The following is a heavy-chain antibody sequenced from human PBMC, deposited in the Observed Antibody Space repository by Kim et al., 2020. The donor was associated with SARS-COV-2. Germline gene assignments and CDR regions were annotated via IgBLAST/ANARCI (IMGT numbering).Heavy chain of an antibody. V-gene: IGHV3-30*04. J-gene: IGHJ4*02. CDR3: ARARGSSTMRIGPDY. Sequence: DAVKGRFTISRDNSKNTLYLQRNSLRAEDTAVYYCARARGSSTMRIGPDYWGQGTLVTVSS. D-gene: IGHD3-22*01.